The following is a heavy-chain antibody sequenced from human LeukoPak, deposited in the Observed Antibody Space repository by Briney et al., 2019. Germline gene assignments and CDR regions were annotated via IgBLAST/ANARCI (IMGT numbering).Heavy chain of an antibody. CDR3: ARQPALLLRLDAFDI. D-gene: IGHD3-16*01. CDR2: IYYSGST. J-gene: IGHJ3*02. CDR1: GGSISSSSYY. Sequence: PSETLSLTCTVSGGSISSSSYYWGWIRQPPGKGLEWIGSIYYSGSTYYNPSLKSRVTISVDTSKNQFSLKLSSVTAADTAVYYCARQPALLLRLDAFDIWGQGTMVTVSS. V-gene: IGHV4-39*01.